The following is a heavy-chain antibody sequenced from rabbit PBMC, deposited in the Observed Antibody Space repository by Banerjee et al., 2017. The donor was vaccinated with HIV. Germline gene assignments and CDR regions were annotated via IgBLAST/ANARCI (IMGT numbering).Heavy chain of an antibody. CDR3: ATTYGGSTALTGLDL. CDR2: IYAGSSGST. Sequence: QSLEESGGDLVKPGASLTLTCKASGFSFSSSHYMYWVRQAPGKGLEWIACIYAGSSGSTYYASWAKGRFTISKASSTTVTLQMTSLTAADTATYFCATTYGGSTALTGLDLWGQGTLVTVS. D-gene: IGHD4-2*01. CDR1: GFSFSSSHY. J-gene: IGHJ4*01. V-gene: IGHV1S40*01.